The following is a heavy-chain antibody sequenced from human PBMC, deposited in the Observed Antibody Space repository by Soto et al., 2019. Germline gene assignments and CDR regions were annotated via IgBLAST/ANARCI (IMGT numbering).Heavy chain of an antibody. J-gene: IGHJ6*02. D-gene: IGHD3-9*01. V-gene: IGHV1-2*02. CDR3: ARDHYDILTGYYYYGMDV. Sequence: ASVKVSCKASGYTFTSYGISWVRQAPGQGLEWMGWINPNSGGTNYAQKFQGRVTMTRDTSISTAYMELSRLRSDDTAVYYCARDHYDILTGYYYYGMDVWGQGTTVTVSS. CDR2: INPNSGGT. CDR1: GYTFTSYG.